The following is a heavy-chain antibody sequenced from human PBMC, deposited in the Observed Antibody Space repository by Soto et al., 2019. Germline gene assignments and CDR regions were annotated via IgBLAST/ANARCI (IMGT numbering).Heavy chain of an antibody. J-gene: IGHJ6*02. V-gene: IGHV4-59*08. CDR3: ARQGFGPLHGLVDV. CDR2: VHHSWGS. CDR1: GGSISSYY. Sequence: QVQLQESGPGLVKPSETLSLSCTVSGGSISSYYWGWFRQSPGKRMEWIGYVHHSWGSSYNPSLQRRVSISRDTSKSQFPRNVTSVSATDTAVYYCARQGFGPLHGLVDVWGQGTTVTVSS. D-gene: IGHD3-10*01.